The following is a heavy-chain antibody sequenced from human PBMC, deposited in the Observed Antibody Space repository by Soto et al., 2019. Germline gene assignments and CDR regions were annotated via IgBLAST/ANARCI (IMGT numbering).Heavy chain of an antibody. D-gene: IGHD3-22*01. Sequence: QITLKESGPTLVKPTQTLTLTCTFSGFSLSTSGVGVGWIRQPPGKALEWLALIYWDDDKRYSPSLKSRLTITKDTAKNQVVLTMTNMDPVDTATYYCARDSSGYYGWDYWGQGTLVTVSS. V-gene: IGHV2-5*02. J-gene: IGHJ4*02. CDR3: ARDSSGYYGWDY. CDR1: GFSLSTSGVG. CDR2: IYWDDDK.